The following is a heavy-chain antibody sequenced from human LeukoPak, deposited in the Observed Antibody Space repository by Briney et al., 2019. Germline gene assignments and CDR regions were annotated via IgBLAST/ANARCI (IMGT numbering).Heavy chain of an antibody. D-gene: IGHD3-9*01. Sequence: GGSLRLSCAASGFSFSSYAMSWVRQAPGKGLEWVSSIGGNDGKTYYRDSVKGRLTISRDNSKNTLYLQVNSLRAEDTAVYHCTKVIRNYDMAFDYWGQGTLVTVSS. CDR2: IGGNDGKT. CDR1: GFSFSSYA. V-gene: IGHV3-23*01. CDR3: TKVIRNYDMAFDY. J-gene: IGHJ4*02.